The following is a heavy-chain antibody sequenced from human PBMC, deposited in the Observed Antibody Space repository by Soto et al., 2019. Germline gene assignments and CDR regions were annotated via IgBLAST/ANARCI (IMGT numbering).Heavy chain of an antibody. CDR3: ARRWSGTDY. D-gene: IGHD3-10*01. CDR2: IHNSGST. Sequence: QVQLQESGPRLVKPSETLSLTCTVSGGSITCYYWSWIRQPPGKGLEWIGYIHNSGSTSYNPSLQSRVTISADVSKNQFSLDLRSVTAADTAVYYCARRWSGTDYWGHGTLVTVSS. CDR1: GGSITCYY. V-gene: IGHV4-59*01. J-gene: IGHJ4*01.